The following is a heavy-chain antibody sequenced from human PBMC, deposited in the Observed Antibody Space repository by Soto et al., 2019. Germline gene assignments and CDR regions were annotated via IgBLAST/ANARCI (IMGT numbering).Heavy chain of an antibody. J-gene: IGHJ4*02. CDR3: AIDYGDLIDY. CDR1: GFTFSSNY. D-gene: IGHD4-17*01. V-gene: IGHV3-53*02. Sequence: EVQLVETGGGLIQPGWFLRLSCAASGFTFSSNYISLVRQAPGKGLEWVSVIYSGGSTYYADSVKGRFTISRDNSKNTLYLQMNSLRAEDTAVYYCAIDYGDLIDYWGQGTLVTVSS. CDR2: IYSGGST.